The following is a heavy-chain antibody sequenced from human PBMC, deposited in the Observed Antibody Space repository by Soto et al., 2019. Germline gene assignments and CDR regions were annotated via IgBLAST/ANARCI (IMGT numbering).Heavy chain of an antibody. J-gene: IGHJ4*02. CDR2: IYYSGST. Sequence: PSEPLSLTCTVSGGSITTSSYYWSWIRQPPGKGLEWIGYIYYSGSTNYNPSLKSRVTISVDTSKNQFSLKLSSVTAADTAVYYCARRYGGTFDYWGQGTLVTVSS. V-gene: IGHV4-61*05. D-gene: IGHD2-15*01. CDR3: ARRYGGTFDY. CDR1: GGSITTSSYY.